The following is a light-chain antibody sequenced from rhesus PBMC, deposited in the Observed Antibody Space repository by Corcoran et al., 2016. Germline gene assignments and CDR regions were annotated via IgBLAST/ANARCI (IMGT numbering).Light chain of an antibody. CDR3: LQHNSYPFT. CDR2: AAS. J-gene: IGKJ3*01. V-gene: IGKV1-28*03. Sequence: DIQMTQSPSSLSASVGDTVTITCRASQGISSYLTWFQQKPGKAPKLLIYAASSLESGVPSRFSGSGSGTDFTLTISSLQPEDFAVYYCLQHNSYPFTFGPGTKLDIK. CDR1: QGISSY.